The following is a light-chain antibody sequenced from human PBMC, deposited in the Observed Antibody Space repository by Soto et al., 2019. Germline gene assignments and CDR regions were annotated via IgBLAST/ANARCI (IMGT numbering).Light chain of an antibody. Sequence: DIMMTQTPPSLSVTPGQPASISCKSSQGLLHSDGKTYLYWYLQKPGQSPQLLIYEVSNRLSGVPDRFSGSGSGTDFTLKISRVEAEDVVVYYCMQSIQLPITFGQGTRLEIK. V-gene: IGKV2D-29*02. CDR3: MQSIQLPIT. J-gene: IGKJ5*01. CDR2: EVS. CDR1: QGLLHSDGKTY.